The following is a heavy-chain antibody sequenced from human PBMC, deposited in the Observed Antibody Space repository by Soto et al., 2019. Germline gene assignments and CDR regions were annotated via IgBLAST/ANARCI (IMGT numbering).Heavy chain of an antibody. J-gene: IGHJ4*02. CDR1: GFSFNDAW. CDR2: IKSKTYGGTT. Sequence: PVGSLRLSCAASGFSFNDAWMTWVRQSPGAGLEWVGRIKSKTYGGTTDYAAPVRGRFAISRDASKTTVYLQMNRLKTEDTAVYYGTTDPHSTGTKYWGQGTLVTVSS. CDR3: TTDPHSTGTKY. D-gene: IGHD1-1*01. V-gene: IGHV3-15*01.